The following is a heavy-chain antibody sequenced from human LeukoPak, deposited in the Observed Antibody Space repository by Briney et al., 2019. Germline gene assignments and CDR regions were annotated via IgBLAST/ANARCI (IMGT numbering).Heavy chain of an antibody. V-gene: IGHV3-30*18. Sequence: GRSLRLSCGASGFTFSSYGMHWVRQAPGKGLEWVAVISYDGSNKYYVDSVKGRFTISRDNSKNTLYLQMNSLRAEDTAVYYCAKAPSGTPLGDFDYWGQGTLVTVSS. CDR2: ISYDGSNK. CDR1: GFTFSSYG. J-gene: IGHJ4*02. D-gene: IGHD1-26*01. CDR3: AKAPSGTPLGDFDY.